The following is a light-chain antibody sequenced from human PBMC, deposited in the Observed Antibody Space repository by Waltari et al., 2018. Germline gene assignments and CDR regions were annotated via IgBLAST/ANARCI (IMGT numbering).Light chain of an antibody. CDR2: ENN. CDR3: GTWDTSLSALI. V-gene: IGLV1-51*02. Sequence: QSVLTQPPSVSAAPGQKVTISCPGSSPNLGNDYVSWYQQLPGTAPKLFIYENNKRPSGIPDRFSGSKSGTSATLGITGLQTGDEADYYCGTWDTSLSALIFGGGTKLTVL. CDR1: SPNLGNDY. J-gene: IGLJ2*01.